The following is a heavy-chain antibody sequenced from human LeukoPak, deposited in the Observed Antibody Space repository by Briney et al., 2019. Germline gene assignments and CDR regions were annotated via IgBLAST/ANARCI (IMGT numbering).Heavy chain of an antibody. V-gene: IGHV3-21*06. CDR3: ARDKAQDSVYYGMDV. J-gene: IGHJ6*02. Sequence: GGSLRLSCAASGFTFSSYAMSWVRQAPGKGLEWVSSISSGSNYIYYADSVKGRFTISRDNARTSLYLQMNSLRAEDTAVYYCARDKAQDSVYYGMDVWGQGTTVTVSS. CDR2: ISSGSNYI. CDR1: GFTFSSYA. D-gene: IGHD6-6*01.